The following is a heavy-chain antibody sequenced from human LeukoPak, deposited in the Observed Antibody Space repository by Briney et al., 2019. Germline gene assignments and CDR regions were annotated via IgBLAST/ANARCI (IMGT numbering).Heavy chain of an antibody. CDR1: GFTFSSYW. CDR2: IKQDGSEK. CDR3: ARESRYFDWFPIMDV. V-gene: IGHV3-7*01. D-gene: IGHD3-9*01. Sequence: GGSLRLSCAASGFTFSSYWMSWVRQAPGKGLEWVANIKQDGSEKYYVDSVKGRFTISKDNAKNSLYLQMNSLRAEDTAVYYCARESRYFDWFPIMDVWGQGTTVTVSS. J-gene: IGHJ6*02.